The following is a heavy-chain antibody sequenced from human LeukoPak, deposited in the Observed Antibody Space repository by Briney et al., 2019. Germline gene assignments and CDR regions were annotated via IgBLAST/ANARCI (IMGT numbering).Heavy chain of an antibody. J-gene: IGHJ4*02. CDR3: ARDSTMVRGDAYYFDY. V-gene: IGHV4-59*01. CDR1: GGSISSYY. D-gene: IGHD3-10*01. CDR2: IYYSGST. Sequence: NPSVTLSLTCTVSGGSISSYYWSWIRQPPGKGLEWIGYIYYSGSTNYNPSLKSRVTISVDTSKNQFSLKLSSVAAADTAVYYCARDSTMVRGDAYYFDYWGQGTLVTVSS.